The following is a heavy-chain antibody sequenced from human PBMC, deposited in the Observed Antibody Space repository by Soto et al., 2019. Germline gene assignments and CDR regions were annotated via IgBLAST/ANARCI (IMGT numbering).Heavy chain of an antibody. Sequence: ASVKGSCKASGGTFSSYAISWVRQAPGQGLEWMGGIIPIFGTANYAQKFQGRVTITADESTSTAYMELSSLRSEDTAVYYCATYYYDSSGYPHAAFDIWGQGTMVTVSS. D-gene: IGHD3-22*01. CDR3: ATYYYDSSGYPHAAFDI. J-gene: IGHJ3*02. CDR2: IIPIFGTA. CDR1: GGTFSSYA. V-gene: IGHV1-69*13.